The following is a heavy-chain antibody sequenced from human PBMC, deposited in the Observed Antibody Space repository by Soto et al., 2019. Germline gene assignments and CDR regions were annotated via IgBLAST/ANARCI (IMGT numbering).Heavy chain of an antibody. Sequence: ASVKVSCKASGDVFRSYGINWVRQAPGQGLEWMGGIIPISGQTKHSQRFQGRVNITRDTSASTAYMELSSLRSEDTAVYYCARGKGMEENYYYYGLDIWGQGTTVTVSS. CDR1: GDVFRSYG. CDR3: ARGKGMEENYYYYGLDI. CDR2: IIPISGQT. D-gene: IGHD1-1*01. J-gene: IGHJ6*02. V-gene: IGHV1-3*01.